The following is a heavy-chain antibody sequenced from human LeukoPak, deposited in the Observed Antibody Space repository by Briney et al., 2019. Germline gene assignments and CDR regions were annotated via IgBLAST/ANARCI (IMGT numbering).Heavy chain of an antibody. Sequence: SETLSLTCTVSGGSISSYYWGWIRQPPGKGLEWIGNIYYSGSTNYNPSLKSRVTISVDTSKNQFSLKLSSVTAADTAAYYCTRGSIAYYYMDVWGKGTTVTISS. J-gene: IGHJ6*03. D-gene: IGHD3-22*01. CDR3: TRGSIAYYYMDV. V-gene: IGHV4-59*01. CDR1: GGSISSYY. CDR2: IYYSGST.